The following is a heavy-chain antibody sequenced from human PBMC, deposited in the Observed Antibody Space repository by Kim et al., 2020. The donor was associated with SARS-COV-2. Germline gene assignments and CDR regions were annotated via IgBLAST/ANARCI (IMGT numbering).Heavy chain of an antibody. CDR2: ISDDGSNK. CDR3: ARDLPHYYGSGSYYYSYYGMDV. V-gene: IGHV3-33*05. D-gene: IGHD3-10*01. Sequence: GGSLRLSCAASGFTFSSYGMHWVRQAPGKGLEWVAVISDDGSNKYYADSVKGRFTISRDNSKNTLYLQMNSLRAEDTAVYYCARDLPHYYGSGSYYYSYYGMDVWGQGTTVTVSS. J-gene: IGHJ6*02. CDR1: GFTFSSYG.